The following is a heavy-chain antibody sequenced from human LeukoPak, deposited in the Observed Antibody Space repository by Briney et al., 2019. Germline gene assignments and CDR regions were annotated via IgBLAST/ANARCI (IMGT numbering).Heavy chain of an antibody. J-gene: IGHJ6*02. CDR3: ARDTVVVPAAIGYYGMDV. V-gene: IGHV1-18*01. CDR1: GYTFTSYG. Sequence: ASVKVSCKASGYTFTSYGISWVRQAPGQGLEWMGWISAYNGNTNYAQKLQGRVTMTTDTSTSTAYMELRSLRSDDTAVYYCARDTVVVPAAIGYYGMDVWGQGTTVTVSS. CDR2: ISAYNGNT. D-gene: IGHD2-2*01.